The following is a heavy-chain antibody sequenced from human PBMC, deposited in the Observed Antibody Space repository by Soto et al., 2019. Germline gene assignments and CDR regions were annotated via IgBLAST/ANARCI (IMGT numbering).Heavy chain of an antibody. CDR3: ARTRDEFPYWYFDL. V-gene: IGHV3-11*01. CDR2: ISSSGSTI. J-gene: IGHJ2*01. Sequence: QVQLVESGGGLVKPGGSLRLSCAAYGFTFRDYYMSWIRQAPGKGLEWVSYISSSGSTIYYADSVKGRFTISRDNAKNALYLQMNSLRAEDTAVYDCARTRDEFPYWYFDLCGRGTLVTVSS. CDR1: GFTFRDYY. D-gene: IGHD3-10*01.